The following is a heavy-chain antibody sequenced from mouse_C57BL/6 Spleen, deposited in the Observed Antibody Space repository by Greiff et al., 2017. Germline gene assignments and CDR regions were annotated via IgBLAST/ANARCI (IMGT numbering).Heavy chain of an antibody. CDR2: INPNNGGT. CDR1: GYTFTDYN. V-gene: IGHV1-18*01. Sequence: EVQLQQSGPELVKPGASVKIPCKASGYTFTDYNMDWVKQSHGKSLEWIGDINPNNGGTIYNQKFKGKATLTVDKSSSTAYMELRSLTSEDTAVXYCARSGGGYDYDVCYFDTWGQGTTLTVSS. D-gene: IGHD2-4*01. J-gene: IGHJ2*01. CDR3: ARSGGGYDYDVCYFDT.